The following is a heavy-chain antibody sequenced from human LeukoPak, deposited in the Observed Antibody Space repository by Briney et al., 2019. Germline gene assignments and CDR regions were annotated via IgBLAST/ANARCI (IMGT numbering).Heavy chain of an antibody. V-gene: IGHV1-18*01. Sequence: ASVKVSCKASGYRFSSYGISRVRQAPGHGLEWMGWISAYNGDTRYSQKLQGRVTMTTETSTSTVYMELRSLRYDATAVYHCGRDEYDILTGSGSSYYFDYWGQGTLVTVSS. CDR3: GRDEYDILTGSGSSYYFDY. CDR1: GYRFSSYG. J-gene: IGHJ4*02. CDR2: ISAYNGDT. D-gene: IGHD3-9*01.